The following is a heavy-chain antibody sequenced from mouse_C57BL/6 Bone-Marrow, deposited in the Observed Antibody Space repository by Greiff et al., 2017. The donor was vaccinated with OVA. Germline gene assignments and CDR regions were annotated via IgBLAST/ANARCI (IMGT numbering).Heavy chain of an antibody. Sequence: QVQLQQSGPGLVQPSQSLSITCTVSGFSLTSYGVHWVRQSPGKGLEWLGVIWSGGSTDYNAAFISRLSSSKDNSKIQVFCKMNSLQADDTAIYYCARLYYGSSCYYAMDYWGQGTSVTVSS. V-gene: IGHV2-2*01. CDR2: IWSGGST. J-gene: IGHJ4*01. D-gene: IGHD1-1*01. CDR1: GFSLTSYG. CDR3: ARLYYGSSCYYAMDY.